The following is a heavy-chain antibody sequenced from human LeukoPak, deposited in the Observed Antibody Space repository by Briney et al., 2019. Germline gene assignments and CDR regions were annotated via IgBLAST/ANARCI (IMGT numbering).Heavy chain of an antibody. CDR2: ISGGGGTI. CDR1: GFTFSAYS. D-gene: IGHD3-22*01. V-gene: IGHV3-48*01. CDR3: ARNQEIDYYGSSGFYWGVEY. J-gene: IGHJ4*02. Sequence: GGSLRLSCAASGFTFSAYSMNWVRQAPGKGLEWVSFISGGGGTIYYADSVKGRFTISRDNAKNSLHLQMDSLRVEDTAVYYCARNQEIDYYGSSGFYWGVEYWGQGTLVTVSS.